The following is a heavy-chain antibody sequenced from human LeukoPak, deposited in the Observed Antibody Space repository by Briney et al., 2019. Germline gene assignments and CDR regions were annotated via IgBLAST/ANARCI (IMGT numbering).Heavy chain of an antibody. CDR2: IGAYNGNT. CDR1: GYTFTSYG. Sequence: ASVKVSCKASGYTFTSYGISWVRQAPGQGLEWMGWIGAYNGNTNYAQKLQGRVTMTTDTSTSTAYMELRSLRSDDTAVYYCARDTWVIAVAGISFDYWGQGTLVTVSS. CDR3: ARDTWVIAVAGISFDY. J-gene: IGHJ4*02. D-gene: IGHD6-19*01. V-gene: IGHV1-18*04.